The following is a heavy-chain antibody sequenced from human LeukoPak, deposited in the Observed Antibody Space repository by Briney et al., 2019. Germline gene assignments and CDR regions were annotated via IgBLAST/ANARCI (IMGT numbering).Heavy chain of an antibody. J-gene: IGHJ4*02. CDR2: IWYDGSNQ. CDR3: ARGVTTADY. CDR1: GFTFSNYA. Sequence: PGGSLRLSCAASGFTFSNYAMSWVRQAPGKGLEWLAVIWYDGSNQYYADSAKGRFTISRDNSKNTLFLQMNSLSSEDTAVYYCARGVTTADYWGQGTPVTVSS. V-gene: IGHV3-33*02. D-gene: IGHD4-11*01.